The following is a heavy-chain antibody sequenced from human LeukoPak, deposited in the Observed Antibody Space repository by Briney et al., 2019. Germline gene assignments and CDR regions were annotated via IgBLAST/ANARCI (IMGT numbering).Heavy chain of an antibody. CDR1: GGSISSGDYY. Sequence: PSETLSLTCTVSGGSISSGDYYWRWIRQPPGKVLEWIAYMYCSGSTYYNPSLKSRVTMSADTSKNQLSLKLSSVTAADTAVYYCARPYYYDSRIDPWGQGILVTVSS. D-gene: IGHD3-22*01. J-gene: IGHJ5*02. CDR3: ARPYYYDSRIDP. CDR2: MYCSGST. V-gene: IGHV4-30-4*01.